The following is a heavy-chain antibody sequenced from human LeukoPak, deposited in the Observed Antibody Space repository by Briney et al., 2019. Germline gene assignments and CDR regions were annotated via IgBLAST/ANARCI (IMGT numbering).Heavy chain of an antibody. V-gene: IGHV1-69*05. CDR2: IIPIFGTA. J-gene: IGHJ5*02. D-gene: IGHD6-19*01. Sequence: SVKVSCKASGGTFSSYAISWVRQAPGQGPEWMGGIIPIFGTANYAQKFQGRVTITTDESTSTAYMELSSLRSEDTAVYYCAGGDTGYSSGWYPWGQGTLVTVSS. CDR1: GGTFSSYA. CDR3: AGGDTGYSSGWYP.